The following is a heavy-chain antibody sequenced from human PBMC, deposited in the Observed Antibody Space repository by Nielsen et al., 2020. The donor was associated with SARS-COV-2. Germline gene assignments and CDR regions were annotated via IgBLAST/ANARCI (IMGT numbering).Heavy chain of an antibody. CDR2: IWYDGSNK. Sequence: GESLKISCAASGFTFSSYGMHWVRQAPGKGLEWVAVIWYDGSNKYYADSVKGRFTISRDNSKNTLYLQMNSLRAEDTAVYYCAKERAPFLGTAYDYWGQGTLVTVSS. V-gene: IGHV3-30*02. CDR1: GFTFSSYG. D-gene: IGHD2-21*02. CDR3: AKERAPFLGTAYDY. J-gene: IGHJ4*02.